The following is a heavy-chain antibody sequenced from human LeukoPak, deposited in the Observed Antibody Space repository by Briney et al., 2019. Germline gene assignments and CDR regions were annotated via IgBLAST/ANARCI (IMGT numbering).Heavy chain of an antibody. J-gene: IGHJ5*02. CDR3: ARVRSVDNWFDP. Sequence: ASVKVSCKASGYTFTGYYMHWVRQAPGQGLEWMGWINPNSGGTNYAQKFQGRVTMTRDTSISTAYMELSRLRSDDTAVYYCARVRSVDNWFDPWGQGTLVTVSS. CDR2: INPNSGGT. CDR1: GYTFTGYY. V-gene: IGHV1-2*02.